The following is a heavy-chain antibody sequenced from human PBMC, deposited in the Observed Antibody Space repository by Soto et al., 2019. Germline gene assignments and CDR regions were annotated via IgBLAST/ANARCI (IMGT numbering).Heavy chain of an antibody. D-gene: IGHD5-18*01. CDR2: ITPIYPTT. CDR3: ARIPRYSFPTSDDLDS. V-gene: IGHV1-69*13. J-gene: IGHJ4*02. CDR1: GGTFYTYT. Sequence: SVKVSCKASGGTFYTYTFSWVRQAPGQGLEWMGSITPIYPTTNYAEKFQGRLTVTADGSTNTAYMELNSLTSDDTAVYYCARIPRYSFPTSDDLDSWGQGTMVTVYS.